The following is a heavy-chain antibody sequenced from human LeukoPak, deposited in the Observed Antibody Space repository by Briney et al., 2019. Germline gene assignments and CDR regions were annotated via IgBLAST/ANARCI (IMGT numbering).Heavy chain of an antibody. CDR3: ARGPLGELFNDAFDI. D-gene: IGHD3-10*01. J-gene: IGHJ3*02. V-gene: IGHV4-39*07. CDR1: GVSISSGSNY. Sequence: PSETLSLTCRVSGVSISSGSNYWGWIRQPPGKTLEWIGSIYSSGSTYYNSSLKSRVIILIDTAKNHFSLNLSSVTAADTAVYYCARGPLGELFNDAFDIWGQGTLVTVSS. CDR2: IYSSGST.